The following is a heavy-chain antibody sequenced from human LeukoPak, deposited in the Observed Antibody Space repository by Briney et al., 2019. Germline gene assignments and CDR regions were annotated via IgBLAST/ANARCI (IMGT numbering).Heavy chain of an antibody. CDR3: ARDGLGAAAGTFDY. CDR2: ISSSSSTI. D-gene: IGHD6-13*01. V-gene: IGHV3-48*04. J-gene: IGHJ4*02. CDR1: GFTFSSCS. Sequence: PGGSLRLSCAASGFTFSSCSMNWVRQAPGKGLEWVSYISSSSSTIYYADSVKGRFTISRDNAKNSLYLQMNSLRAEDTAVYYCARDGLGAAAGTFDYWGQGTLVTVSS.